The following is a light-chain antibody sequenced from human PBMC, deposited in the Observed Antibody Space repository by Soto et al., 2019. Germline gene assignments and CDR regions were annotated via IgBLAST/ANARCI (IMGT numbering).Light chain of an antibody. Sequence: QSVLTQPASVSGSPGQSITISCTGTSSDVGGYNYVSWYQQHPGKAPKLMIYEVSNRPSGVSSRFSGSKSGNTASLTISGLQAEDEADYYCSSYTSSSTLVGTGTKV. CDR1: SSDVGGYNY. V-gene: IGLV2-14*01. CDR3: SSYTSSSTL. J-gene: IGLJ1*01. CDR2: EVS.